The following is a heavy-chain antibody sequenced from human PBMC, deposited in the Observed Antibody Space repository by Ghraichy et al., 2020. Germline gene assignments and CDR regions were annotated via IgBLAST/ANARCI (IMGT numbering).Heavy chain of an antibody. J-gene: IGHJ4*02. V-gene: IGHV4-34*01. CDR2: INHSGST. D-gene: IGHD3-22*01. Sequence: SETLSLTCAVYGGSFSGYYWSWIRQPPGKGLEWIGEINHSGSTNYNPSLKSRVTISVDTSKNQFSLKLSSVTAADTAVYYCARGPRPRGVYYYDSSGYLVYWGQGTLVTVSS. CDR3: ARGPRPRGVYYYDSSGYLVY. CDR1: GGSFSGYY.